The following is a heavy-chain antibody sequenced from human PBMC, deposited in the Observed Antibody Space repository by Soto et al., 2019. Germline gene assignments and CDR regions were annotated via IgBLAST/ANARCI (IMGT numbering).Heavy chain of an antibody. J-gene: IGHJ4*02. CDR2: IRYDGTNI. D-gene: IGHD3-16*01. V-gene: IGHV3-33*01. CDR1: GFTFSNYG. CDR3: ARDNYGIDY. Sequence: QVQLVESGGGVVQPGRSLRLSYAASGFTFSNYGMHWVRQPPGKGLEWVAVIRYDGTNIYYADSVKGRFTISRDNSKNTLYLQMNSLRAEDTAVYYCARDNYGIDYWGQGTLVTVSS.